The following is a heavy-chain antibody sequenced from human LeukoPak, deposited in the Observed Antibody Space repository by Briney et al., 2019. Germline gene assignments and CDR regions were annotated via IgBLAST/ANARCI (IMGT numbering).Heavy chain of an antibody. CDR1: GYTFTGYY. CDR2: INPNSGGT. CDR3: ARSIAVASLVDY. D-gene: IGHD6-19*01. J-gene: IGHJ4*02. V-gene: IGHV1-2*02. Sequence: ASVKVSCKASGYTFTGYYMHWVRQGPGRGLEWMGWINPNSGGTNYAQKFQGRVTMTRDTSISTAYMELSRLRSDDTAVYYCARSIAVASLVDYWGQGTLVTVSS.